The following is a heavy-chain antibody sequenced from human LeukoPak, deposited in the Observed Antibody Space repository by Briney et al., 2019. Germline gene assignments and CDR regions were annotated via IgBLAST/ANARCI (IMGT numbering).Heavy chain of an antibody. CDR3: ARDVFLGMATTFDY. J-gene: IGHJ4*02. CDR1: GFTFSSYW. Sequence: GGSLRLSCAASGFTFSSYWMGWVRQAPGKGLEWVANIKQDGSEKYYVDSVKGRFTISRDNAKNSLYLQMNSLRAEDTAVYYCARDVFLGMATTFDYWGQGTLVTVAS. CDR2: IKQDGSEK. D-gene: IGHD5-24*01. V-gene: IGHV3-7*04.